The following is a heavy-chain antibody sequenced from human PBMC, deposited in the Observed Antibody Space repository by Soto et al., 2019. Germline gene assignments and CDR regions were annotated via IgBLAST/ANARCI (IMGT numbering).Heavy chain of an antibody. J-gene: IGHJ4*02. V-gene: IGHV4-30-2*05. CDR2: IYHSGST. CDR1: GGSISSGGYS. Sequence: PSETLSLTCAVSGGSISSGGYSWSWIRQPPGKGLEWIGYIYHSGSTYYNPSLKSRVTISVDTSKNQFSLKLSSVTAADTAVYYCAREAPGVGRFYFDDWGQGTLVTVSS. D-gene: IGHD3-10*01. CDR3: AREAPGVGRFYFDD.